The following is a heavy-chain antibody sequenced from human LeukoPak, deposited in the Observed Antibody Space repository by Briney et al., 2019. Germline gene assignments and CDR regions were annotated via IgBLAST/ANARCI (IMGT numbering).Heavy chain of an antibody. V-gene: IGHV3-30*18. D-gene: IGHD2-2*01. Sequence: GGSLRLSCAASGFTFSSYGMHWVRQAPGKGLEWVAVISYDGSNKYYADSVKGRFTISRDNSKNTLYLQMNSLRAEDTAVYYCAKDPREYQLLTTYSSSLYYFDYWGQGTLVTVSS. CDR1: GFTFSSYG. J-gene: IGHJ4*02. CDR3: AKDPREYQLLTTYSSSLYYFDY. CDR2: ISYDGSNK.